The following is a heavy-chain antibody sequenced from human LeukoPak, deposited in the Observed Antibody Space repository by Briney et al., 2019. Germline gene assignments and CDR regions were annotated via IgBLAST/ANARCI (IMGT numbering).Heavy chain of an antibody. J-gene: IGHJ5*02. Sequence: PSETLSLTCTVSGYSISSGYYWGWIRQPPGKGLEWIGSIYHSGSTNYNPSLKSRVTISVDTSKNQFSLKLSSVTAADTAVYYCARAGLGIATKFDPWGQGTLVTVSS. CDR2: IYHSGST. CDR1: GYSISSGYY. CDR3: ARAGLGIATKFDP. D-gene: IGHD6-13*01. V-gene: IGHV4-38-2*02.